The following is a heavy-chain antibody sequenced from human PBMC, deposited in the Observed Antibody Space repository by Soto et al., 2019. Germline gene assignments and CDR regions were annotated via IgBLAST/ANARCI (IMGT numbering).Heavy chain of an antibody. CDR2: ISGSGGST. D-gene: IGHD4-17*01. CDR3: AKVEFTVTTSPHYYYGMDV. CDR1: GFTFSSYA. Sequence: PGGSLRLSCAASGFTFSSYAMSWVRQAPGKGLEWVSAISGSGGSTYYADPVKGRFTISRDNSKNTLYLQMNSLRAEDTAVYYCAKVEFTVTTSPHYYYGMDVWGQGTTVTVSS. V-gene: IGHV3-23*01. J-gene: IGHJ6*02.